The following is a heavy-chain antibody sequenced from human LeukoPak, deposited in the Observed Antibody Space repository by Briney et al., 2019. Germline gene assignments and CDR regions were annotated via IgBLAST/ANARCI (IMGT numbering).Heavy chain of an antibody. V-gene: IGHV5-51*01. CDR1: GYSLTSYW. Sequence: GESLKISCKGSGYSLTSYWIGWVRQMPGKGLEWMGIIYPGDSDTRYSPSFQGQVTISADKSISTAYLQWSSLKASDTAMYYCAKIDRTYCSRSSCYALDYWGQGTLVTVSS. CDR2: IYPGDSDT. D-gene: IGHD2-2*01. CDR3: AKIDRTYCSRSSCYALDY. J-gene: IGHJ4*02.